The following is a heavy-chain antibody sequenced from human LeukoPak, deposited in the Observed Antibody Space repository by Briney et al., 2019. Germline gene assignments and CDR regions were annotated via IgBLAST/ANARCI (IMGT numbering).Heavy chain of an antibody. CDR2: IYPGNSET. D-gene: IGHD6-19*01. CDR1: GYSFSDHW. Sequence: GESLQISCKGTGYSFSDHWIGWVRQTPGKGLERMGIIYPGNSETRYSPSFQGQVTIPADKSISTAYLQWSNLKASDTAMYFCAWDSGGYPDFWGQGTPVTVTS. J-gene: IGHJ4*02. CDR3: AWDSGGYPDF. V-gene: IGHV5-51*01.